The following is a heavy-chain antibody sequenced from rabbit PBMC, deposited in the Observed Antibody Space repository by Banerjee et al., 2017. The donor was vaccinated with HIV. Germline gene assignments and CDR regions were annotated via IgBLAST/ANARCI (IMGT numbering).Heavy chain of an antibody. Sequence: QEQLEESGGDLVKPEGSLTLTCTASGFSFSSSYWMCWVRQAPGKGLEWIACIDTGSSGAYYASWAKGRFTISKTSSTTVTLQMTSLTAADTATYFCARDFKLWGQGTLVTVS. J-gene: IGHJ4*01. CDR3: ARDFKL. CDR1: GFSFSSSYW. V-gene: IGHV1S45*01. CDR2: IDTGSSGA.